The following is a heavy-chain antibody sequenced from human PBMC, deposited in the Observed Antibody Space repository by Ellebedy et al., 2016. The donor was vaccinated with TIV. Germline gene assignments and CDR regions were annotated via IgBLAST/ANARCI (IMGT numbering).Heavy chain of an antibody. J-gene: IGHJ4*02. CDR1: GFTFSSYS. V-gene: IGHV3-21*01. D-gene: IGHD2-15*01. CDR3: SRGGGYGGGTCYYPDF. CDR2: ISTISR. Sequence: PGGSLRLSCAASGFTFSSYSLNWVRQAPGKGLEWVSSISTISRYADSVRCRFTISRDNAKNSLDLKMNSLSGEDTAVYYCSRGGGYGGGTCYYPDFWGQGTLVTVSS.